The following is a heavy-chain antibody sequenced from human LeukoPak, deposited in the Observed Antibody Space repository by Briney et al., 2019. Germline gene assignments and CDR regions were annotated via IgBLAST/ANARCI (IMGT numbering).Heavy chain of an antibody. V-gene: IGHV4-34*01. J-gene: IGHJ3*01. D-gene: IGHD3-10*01. CDR2: INYFGVT. Sequence: PSETLSLTCAVHGGSFRGYFWSWIRPPPEKVLEWIGEINYFGVTHYNPSLKSRVSMSVDTSKNQFSLNLTSVTAADTALYYCVRGKSSGSLDAFDLWGQGAMVSVSS. CDR3: VRGKSSGSLDAFDL. CDR1: GGSFRGYF.